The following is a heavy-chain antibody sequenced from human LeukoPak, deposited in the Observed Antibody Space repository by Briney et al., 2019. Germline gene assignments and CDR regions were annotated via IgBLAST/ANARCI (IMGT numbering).Heavy chain of an antibody. J-gene: IGHJ4*02. CDR2: ISGSGGST. Sequence: GGSLRLSCAASGFTFSSYAMSWVRQAPGKGLEWVSAISGSGGSTHYADSVKGRFTISRDNSKNTLYLQMNSLRAEDTAVYYCAKVKGASHSYYFDYWGQGTLVTVSS. CDR1: GFTFSSYA. D-gene: IGHD4/OR15-4a*01. V-gene: IGHV3-23*01. CDR3: AKVKGASHSYYFDY.